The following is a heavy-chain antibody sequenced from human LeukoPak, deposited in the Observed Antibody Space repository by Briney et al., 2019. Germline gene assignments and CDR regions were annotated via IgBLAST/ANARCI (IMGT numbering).Heavy chain of an antibody. Sequence: GGPLRLSCEASGFTFSSYSMNWVRQAPGKGLEWVSSIRSSRDYICYADSLRGRITISRDNAKNSLYLQMNSLRAEDTAVYYCSRSQSGYGPLNNWFDPWGQGTLVTVSS. J-gene: IGHJ5*02. V-gene: IGHV3-21*01. CDR1: GFTFSSYS. D-gene: IGHD5-12*01. CDR3: SRSQSGYGPLNNWFDP. CDR2: IRSSRDYI.